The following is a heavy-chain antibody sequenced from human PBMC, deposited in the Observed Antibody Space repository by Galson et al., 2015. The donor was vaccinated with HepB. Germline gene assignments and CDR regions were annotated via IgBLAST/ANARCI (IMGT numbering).Heavy chain of an antibody. Sequence: SLRLSCAASGFTFSSYGMHWVRQAPGKGLEWVAVIWYDGSNKYYADSVKGRFTISRDNSKNTLYLQMNSLRAEDTAVYYCARSLRVYDSSGYPFDYWGQGTLVTVSS. J-gene: IGHJ4*02. CDR3: ARSLRVYDSSGYPFDY. CDR2: IWYDGSNK. CDR1: GFTFSSYG. D-gene: IGHD3-22*01. V-gene: IGHV3-33*01.